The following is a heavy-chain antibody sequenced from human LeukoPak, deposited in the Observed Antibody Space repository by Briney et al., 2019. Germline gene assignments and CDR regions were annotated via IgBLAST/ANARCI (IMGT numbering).Heavy chain of an antibody. Sequence: GESLKISCQASGYRFTNYWIGWVRQLPGKGLKWMGIIYPTDSDTRYSPSFQGQVTISIDKSISTAYLQWSSLKASDTAMYYCAVHAGNSHWFDPWGQGTLVTVSS. D-gene: IGHD4-23*01. V-gene: IGHV5-51*01. CDR1: GYRFTNYW. J-gene: IGHJ5*02. CDR3: AVHAGNSHWFDP. CDR2: IYPTDSDT.